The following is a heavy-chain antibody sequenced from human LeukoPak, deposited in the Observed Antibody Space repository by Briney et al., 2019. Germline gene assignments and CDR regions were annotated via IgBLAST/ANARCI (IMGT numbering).Heavy chain of an antibody. V-gene: IGHV3-48*03. D-gene: IGHD4-11*01. J-gene: IGHJ4*02. CDR3: ARAHPGDYSDFQFDY. Sequence: GGSLRLSCAASGFTFSSYEMNWVRQAPGKGLEWVSYISSSGSTIYYADSVKGRFTISRDNAKNSLYLQMNSLRAEDTAVYYCARAHPGDYSDFQFDYWGQGTLVTVSS. CDR2: ISSSGSTI. CDR1: GFTFSSYE.